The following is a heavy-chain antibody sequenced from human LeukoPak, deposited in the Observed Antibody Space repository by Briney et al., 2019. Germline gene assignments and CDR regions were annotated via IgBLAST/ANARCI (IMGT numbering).Heavy chain of an antibody. CDR1: GFTFSSYA. D-gene: IGHD1-26*01. V-gene: IGHV3-23*01. J-gene: IGHJ4*02. CDR2: IIGSGGST. Sequence: QPGGSLRLSCAASGFTFSSYAMNWVRQAPGKGLEWVSGIIGSGGSTYYADSVKGRLTISRDNSKNTLYLQMNSLRAEDTAVYYCAKGSSLRLGPTVEYYFDNWGQGTLVTVSS. CDR3: AKGSSLRLGPTVEYYFDN.